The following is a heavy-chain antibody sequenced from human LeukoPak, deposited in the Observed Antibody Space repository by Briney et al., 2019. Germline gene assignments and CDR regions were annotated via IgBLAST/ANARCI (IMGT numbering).Heavy chain of an antibody. Sequence: QPGGSLRLSCAASGFTFSDHYMDWVRQAPGKGLEWVGRIGNKAHGYTTQYAASVKGRFTISRDDSKNSLYLQMNCLKTEDTAVYYCARVGVYNWNYYFDYWGQGTLVTVSS. D-gene: IGHD1-7*01. V-gene: IGHV3-72*01. CDR1: GFTFSDHY. CDR3: ARVGVYNWNYYFDY. J-gene: IGHJ4*02. CDR2: IGNKAHGYTT.